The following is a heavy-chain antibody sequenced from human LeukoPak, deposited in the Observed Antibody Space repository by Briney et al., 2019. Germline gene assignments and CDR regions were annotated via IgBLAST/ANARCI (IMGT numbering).Heavy chain of an antibody. V-gene: IGHV4-59*01. Sequence: PSETLSLTCTVSGGSISNYYWSWIRQPPGKGLEGIADFLHSGSTNYNPSLKSRVTISVDTSKNQFSLRLSSVTAADTAVYYCARGYGSGSYFDYWGQGTLVTVSS. D-gene: IGHD3-10*01. J-gene: IGHJ4*02. CDR1: GGSISNYY. CDR2: FLHSGST. CDR3: ARGYGSGSYFDY.